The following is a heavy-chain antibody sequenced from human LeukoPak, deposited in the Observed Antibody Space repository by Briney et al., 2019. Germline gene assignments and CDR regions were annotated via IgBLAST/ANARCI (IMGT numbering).Heavy chain of an antibody. J-gene: IGHJ4*02. V-gene: IGHV3-7*03. Sequence: GGSLRLSCSASGFIFSPYAMHWVRQAPGKGLEWVASIKEDGSEKHYVDSVKGRFTISRDNGKNSLYLQMNSLRAEDTAVYYCARDSGWWRFDFWGQGTLVTVSS. D-gene: IGHD6-13*01. CDR3: ARDSGWWRFDF. CDR1: GFIFSPYA. CDR2: IKEDGSEK.